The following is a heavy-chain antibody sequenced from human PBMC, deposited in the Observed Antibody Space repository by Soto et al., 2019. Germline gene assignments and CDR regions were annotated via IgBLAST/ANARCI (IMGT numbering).Heavy chain of an antibody. D-gene: IGHD6-19*01. J-gene: IGHJ3*02. CDR1: GGTFSSYA. CDR3: ARAVGIAGAPRDAFDI. Sequence: GASVKVSCKASGGTFSSYATSWVRQAPGQGLEWMGGIIPIFGTANYAQKFQGRVTITADESTSTAYMELSSLRSEDTAVYYCARAVGIAGAPRDAFDIWGQGTMVTVSS. CDR2: IIPIFGTA. V-gene: IGHV1-69*13.